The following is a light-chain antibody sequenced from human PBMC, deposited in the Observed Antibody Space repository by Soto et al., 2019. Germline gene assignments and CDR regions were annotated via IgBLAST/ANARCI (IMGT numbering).Light chain of an antibody. CDR3: SSYTSSSTLI. Sequence: QSALTQPASVSGSPGQSITISCTGTSSDVGGYNYVSWYQQHPGKAPKLMIYEVSYRPSEVSNRLSGSKSGNTASLTISGLQAEDEADYYCSSYTSSSTLIFGGGTKLTVL. CDR1: SSDVGGYNY. V-gene: IGLV2-14*01. J-gene: IGLJ2*01. CDR2: EVS.